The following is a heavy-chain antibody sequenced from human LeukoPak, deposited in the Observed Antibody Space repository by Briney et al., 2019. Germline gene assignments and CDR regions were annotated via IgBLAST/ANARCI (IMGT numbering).Heavy chain of an antibody. CDR1: GGSISSGDYY. D-gene: IGHD3-22*01. CDR2: IYYSGST. CDR3: ATAYDSSGTPRY. Sequence: KTSETLSLTCTVSGGSISSGDYYWSWIRQPPGKGLEWIGYIYYSGSTYYNPSLKSRVTISVDTSKNQFSLKLSSVTAADTAVYYCATAYDSSGTPRYWGQGTLVTVSS. V-gene: IGHV4-30-4*08. J-gene: IGHJ4*02.